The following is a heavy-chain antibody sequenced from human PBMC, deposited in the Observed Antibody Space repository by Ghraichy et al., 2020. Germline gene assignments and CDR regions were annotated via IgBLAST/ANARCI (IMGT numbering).Heavy chain of an antibody. D-gene: IGHD6-19*01. CDR1: GFTFDSYG. Sequence: LSLPCAASGFTFDSYGMHWVRQAPGKGLEWVAFIRYDGSNKYYADSVKGRFTISRDNSKNTLYLQMNSLRAEDTAVYYCANRAVAASGDWFDPWGQGTLVTVSS. CDR3: ANRAVAASGDWFDP. CDR2: IRYDGSNK. J-gene: IGHJ5*02. V-gene: IGHV3-30*02.